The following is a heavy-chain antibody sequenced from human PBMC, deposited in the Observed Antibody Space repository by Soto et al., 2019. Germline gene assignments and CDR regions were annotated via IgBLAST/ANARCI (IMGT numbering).Heavy chain of an antibody. D-gene: IGHD6-6*01. CDR1: GDSVSSNNAA. CDR3: ARAHLIASRLMWDLDL. V-gene: IGHV6-1*01. CDR2: TYYRSKWYN. Sequence: SQTLSLTCAISGDSVSSNNAAWHWIRQSPSRGLEWLGRTYYRSKWYNDYAMSVKGRITINPDTSKDHFSLQLNSVTPEDTAVYYCARAHLIASRLMWDLDLWGRGTLVTVSS. J-gene: IGHJ2*01.